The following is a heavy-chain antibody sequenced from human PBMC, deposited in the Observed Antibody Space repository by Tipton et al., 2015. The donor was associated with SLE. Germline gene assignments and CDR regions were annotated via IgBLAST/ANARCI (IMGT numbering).Heavy chain of an antibody. Sequence: SLRLSCAASGFTVNNNYMSWVRQAPGKGLEWVSNIYSGGITYYADSVKGRFTISRDNSKNTLYLQMNSLRAEDTALYYCARDGLRGTASDYWGQGALVTVSS. V-gene: IGHV3-66*01. CDR3: ARDGLRGTASDY. D-gene: IGHD1-1*01. CDR2: IYSGGIT. CDR1: GFTVNNNY. J-gene: IGHJ4*02.